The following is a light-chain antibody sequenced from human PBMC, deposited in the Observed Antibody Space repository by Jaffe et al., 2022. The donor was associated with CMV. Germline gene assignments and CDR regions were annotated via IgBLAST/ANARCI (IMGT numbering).Light chain of an antibody. CDR3: QQYHEYPWT. V-gene: IGKV1-5*03. CDR2: KAS. CDR1: QSINMW. Sequence: DIQMTQSPSTLSASVGDRVTITCGASQSINMWLAWYQQKPGKAPKLLIYKASKLESGVPSRFSGSRSGAEFSFTISSLQPDDVATYYCQQYHEYPWTFGQGTKVEIK. J-gene: IGKJ1*01.